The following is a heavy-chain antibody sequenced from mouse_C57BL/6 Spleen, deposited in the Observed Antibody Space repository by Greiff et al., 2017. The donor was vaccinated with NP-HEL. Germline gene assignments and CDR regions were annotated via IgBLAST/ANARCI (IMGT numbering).Heavy chain of an antibody. Sequence: VQLQQSGAELVRPGSSVKLSCKASGYTFTSYWMDWVKQRPGQGLEWIGNIYPSDSETHYNQKFKDKATLTVDKSSSTAYMQFSSLTSEDSAVYYCARHGNYEDYFDYWGQGTTLTVSS. CDR2: IYPSDSET. V-gene: IGHV1-61*01. D-gene: IGHD2-1*01. J-gene: IGHJ2*01. CDR3: ARHGNYEDYFDY. CDR1: GYTFTSYW.